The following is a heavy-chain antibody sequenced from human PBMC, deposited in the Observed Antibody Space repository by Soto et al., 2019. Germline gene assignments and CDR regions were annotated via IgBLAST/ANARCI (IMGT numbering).Heavy chain of an antibody. CDR2: ISAYSGNT. CDR3: AGDLSEETRAY. J-gene: IGHJ4*02. D-gene: IGHD1-7*01. V-gene: IGHV1-18*01. Sequence: ASVKVSCKASGYTFTSYRIIWVRQAPGQGLEWMGWISAYSGNTNYAQKVQGRVNMTTDTSTSTAYMELGSLKSDDTAVYYCAGDLSEETRAYCGQGTMVTVSS. CDR1: GYTFTSYR.